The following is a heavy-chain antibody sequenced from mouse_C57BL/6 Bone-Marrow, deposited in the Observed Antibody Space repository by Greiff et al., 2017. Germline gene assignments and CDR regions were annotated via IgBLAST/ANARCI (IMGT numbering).Heavy chain of an antibody. Sequence: EVMLVESEGGLVQPGSSMELSCTASGFTFSDYYIAWVRRVPEKGLESVANINYDGRSTYSLDSFKGRFIVSRDNAKNILYLQMSSLKSEDTATYYCAREDYNIHYAMDYWGQGTSVTVSS. CDR2: INYDGRST. D-gene: IGHD2-12*01. V-gene: IGHV5-16*01. CDR1: GFTFSDYY. J-gene: IGHJ4*01. CDR3: AREDYNIHYAMDY.